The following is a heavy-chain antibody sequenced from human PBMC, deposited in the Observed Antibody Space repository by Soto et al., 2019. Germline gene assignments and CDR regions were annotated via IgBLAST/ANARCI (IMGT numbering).Heavy chain of an antibody. D-gene: IGHD2-2*01. J-gene: IGHJ6*03. V-gene: IGHV4-34*01. CDR2: INHSGST. CDR3: ARFPFFVVEPGVSFYPPVSAF. CDR1: GGSFSGYY. Sequence: PSETLSLTCTGYGGSFSGYYWSWIRQPPGKGLEWIGEINHSGSTNYNPSLKSRVTISVDTSKNQFSLKLSSVTAADTAVYYCARFPFFVVEPGVSFYPPVSAFWVKGTTVPVS.